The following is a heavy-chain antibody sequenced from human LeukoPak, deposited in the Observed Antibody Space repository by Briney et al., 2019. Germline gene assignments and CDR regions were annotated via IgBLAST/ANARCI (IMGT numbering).Heavy chain of an antibody. J-gene: IGHJ6*02. D-gene: IGHD3-22*01. CDR1: GYTFTDYY. CDR3: ARMDYDSSGYYSNYGMDV. Sequence: ASVKVSCKASGYTFTDYYMHWGRQAPGQGLEWMGWINPNSGGTNCAQKFQGRVTMTRDTSISTAYMELSRLRSDDTAVYYCARMDYDSSGYYSNYGMDVWGQGTTVAVSS. CDR2: INPNSGGT. V-gene: IGHV1-2*02.